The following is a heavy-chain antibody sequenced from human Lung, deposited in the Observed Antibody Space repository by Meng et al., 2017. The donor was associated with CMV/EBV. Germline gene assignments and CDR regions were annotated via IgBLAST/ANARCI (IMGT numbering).Heavy chain of an antibody. Sequence: SXTXSLXCPVSGGSTSSYCWSWIRQPPGKGLEWIGYICYSGSTNYNPSLKSRVTISVDTSKHQFSLKLSSVTAADTAVYYCARVSGYCYYGMDVWGQGATVTVSS. V-gene: IGHV4-59*01. J-gene: IGHJ6*02. CDR2: ICYSGST. CDR1: GGSTSSYC. CDR3: ARVSGYCYYGMDV. D-gene: IGHD3-3*01.